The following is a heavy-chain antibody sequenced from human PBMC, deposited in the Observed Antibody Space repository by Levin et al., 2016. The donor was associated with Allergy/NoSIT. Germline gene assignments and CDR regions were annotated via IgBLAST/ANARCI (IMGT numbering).Heavy chain of an antibody. D-gene: IGHD2/OR15-2a*01. V-gene: IGHV3-48*03. Sequence: GESLKISCAASGFTFSSHEMNWVRQAPGKGLEWVSYISSSGSTMYYADSVKGRVTISRDNAKDSLYLQMNGLRAEDTAVYYCARDPPAPGVIFDYWGQGILVTVSS. CDR2: ISSSGSTM. CDR1: GFTFSSHE. J-gene: IGHJ4*02. CDR3: ARDPPAPGVIFDY.